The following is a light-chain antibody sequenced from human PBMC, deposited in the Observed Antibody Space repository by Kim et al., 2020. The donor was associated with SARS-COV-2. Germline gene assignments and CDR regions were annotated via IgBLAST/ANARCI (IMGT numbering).Light chain of an antibody. V-gene: IGLV3-19*01. CDR3: NSRDSSGNHQV. J-gene: IGLJ3*02. CDR2: GKN. CDR1: RLRSYY. Sequence: FGQTVRITCQGDRLRSYYASWYQQKPGQAPVLVIYGKNNRPSGIPDRFSRSSSGNTASLTITGAQAEDDADYYCNSRDSSGNHQVFGGGTQLTVL.